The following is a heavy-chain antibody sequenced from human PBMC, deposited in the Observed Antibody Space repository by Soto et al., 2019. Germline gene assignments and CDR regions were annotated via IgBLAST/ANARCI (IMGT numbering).Heavy chain of an antibody. J-gene: IGHJ3*01. V-gene: IGHV3-23*01. CDR1: GFGFINYA. Sequence: PWGSLRLSCAASGFGFINYAINFCRHSPLKWLEWVSVISGSGGSASYADSVQGRFTISRDNSNNTLYLQMNSLRAEDTAIYSCVREGSGWYSRGSFDFWGRGTMVTVSS. CDR2: ISGSGGSA. CDR3: VREGSGWYSRGSFDF. D-gene: IGHD6-19*01.